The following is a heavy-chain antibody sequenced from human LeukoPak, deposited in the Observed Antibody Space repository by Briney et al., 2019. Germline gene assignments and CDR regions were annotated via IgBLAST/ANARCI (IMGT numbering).Heavy chain of an antibody. Sequence: PSETLSLTCAVYGGSFSGYYWSWIRQPPGKGLEWIGEINHSGSTNYNPSLESRVTISVDTSKNQYSLKLSSVTDADTAVYYCARHSGWYVYWGQGTLVTVSS. CDR1: GGSFSGYY. V-gene: IGHV4-34*01. CDR2: INHSGST. D-gene: IGHD6-19*01. CDR3: ARHSGWYVY. J-gene: IGHJ4*02.